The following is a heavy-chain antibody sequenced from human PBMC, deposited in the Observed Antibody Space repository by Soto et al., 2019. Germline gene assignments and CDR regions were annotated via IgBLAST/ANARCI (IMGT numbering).Heavy chain of an antibody. V-gene: IGHV1-18*01. Sequence: QVQLVQSGAEVKKPGASVKVSCKASGYTFTDSGISWVRQAPGQGLEWMGWISAYNGKTNYAQKLQGRVTMTTDTSTGTAYMELTSLRSDDTAMYYCAKYGYDYIWGSYRPDCWGQGTLVTVSS. CDR1: GYTFTDSG. D-gene: IGHD3-16*02. CDR3: AKYGYDYIWGSYRPDC. CDR2: ISAYNGKT. J-gene: IGHJ4*02.